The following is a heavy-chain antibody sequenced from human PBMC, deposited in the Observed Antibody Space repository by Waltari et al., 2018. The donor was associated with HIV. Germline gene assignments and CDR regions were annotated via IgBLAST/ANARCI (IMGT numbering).Heavy chain of an antibody. D-gene: IGHD6-6*01. CDR2: IYYSGST. CDR3: ARETDGDSSSALGSFCMDV. V-gene: IGHV4-39*07. Sequence: QLQLQESGPGLVKPSETLSLTCTVSGGSISSSSYYWGWIRQPPGKGLEWIGSIYYSGSTYYNPSLKSRVTISVDTSKNQFSLKLSSVTAADTAVYYCARETDGDSSSALGSFCMDVWGQGTTVTVSS. CDR1: GGSISSSSYY. J-gene: IGHJ6*02.